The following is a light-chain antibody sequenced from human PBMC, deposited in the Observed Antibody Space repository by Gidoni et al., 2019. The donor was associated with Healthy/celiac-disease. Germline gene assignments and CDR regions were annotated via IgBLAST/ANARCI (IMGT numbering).Light chain of an antibody. CDR2: AAS. Sequence: IQLTQSPSSLSASVGDRVTITCRASQGISSYLAWYQQKPGKAPKLLIYAASTLQSGVPSRFSGSGSGTDFTLTIRSLQPEDFATYYCQQLNSYLMYTFGQGTKLEIK. J-gene: IGKJ2*01. CDR1: QGISSY. V-gene: IGKV1-9*01. CDR3: QQLNSYLMYT.